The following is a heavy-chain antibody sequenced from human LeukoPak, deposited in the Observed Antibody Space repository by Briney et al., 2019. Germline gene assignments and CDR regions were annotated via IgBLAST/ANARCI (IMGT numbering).Heavy chain of an antibody. CDR1: GYTFTGYY. V-gene: IGHV1-2*02. CDR2: INPNSGGT. Sequence: GASVKVSCKASGYTFTGYYIHWVRQAPGQGLEWMGWINPNSGGTNYAQKFQGRVTMTRDTSISTAYMELSRLRSDDTAVYYCAREVLRYFDWLSDAFDIWGQGTMVTVSS. D-gene: IGHD3-9*01. CDR3: AREVLRYFDWLSDAFDI. J-gene: IGHJ3*02.